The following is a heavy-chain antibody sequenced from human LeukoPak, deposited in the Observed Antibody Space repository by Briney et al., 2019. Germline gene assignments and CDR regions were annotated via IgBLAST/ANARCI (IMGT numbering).Heavy chain of an antibody. CDR1: GYTFTTTD. CDR3: ARGGTYYPCIDY. V-gene: IGHV1-18*01. Sequence: GASVKVSCKTSGYTFTTTDINWVRQAPGQGLEWMGWVSAYNGKTSYAQKFQGRVTMTIDTSTTTAYMDLTSLTFDDTVVYYCARGGTYYPCIDYWGQGTLVTVSS. J-gene: IGHJ4*02. D-gene: IGHD1-26*01. CDR2: VSAYNGKT.